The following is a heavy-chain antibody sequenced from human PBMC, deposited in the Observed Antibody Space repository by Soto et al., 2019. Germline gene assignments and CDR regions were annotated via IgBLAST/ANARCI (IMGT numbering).Heavy chain of an antibody. CDR1: GYIFTSYY. CDR2: INPFDGSR. J-gene: IGHJ4*02. V-gene: IGHV1-46*03. CDR3: SRVDPGETSPFDH. D-gene: IGHD3-10*01. Sequence: GSVKVSCKASGYIFTSYYLHWVRQAPGQGLEWMGWINPFDGSRMFAQSFQGRVTFTRDTSTSTVYMELSGLRSDDTAVYYCSRVDPGETSPFDHWGQGTLVTVSS.